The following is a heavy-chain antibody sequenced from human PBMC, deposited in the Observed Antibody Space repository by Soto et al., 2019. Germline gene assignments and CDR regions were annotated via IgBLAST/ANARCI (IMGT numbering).Heavy chain of an antibody. J-gene: IGHJ4*02. CDR1: GGTFSSYA. Sequence: QVQLVQSGAEVKKPGSSVKVSCKASGGTFSSYAISWVRQAPGQGLEWMGGIIPIFGTANYAQKFQGRVTITADESTSTAYMERSSLRSEDTAVYYCAREGYCTNGVCSESPYLDYWGEGTLVTVSS. D-gene: IGHD2-8*01. CDR3: AREGYCTNGVCSESPYLDY. CDR2: IIPIFGTA. V-gene: IGHV1-69*01.